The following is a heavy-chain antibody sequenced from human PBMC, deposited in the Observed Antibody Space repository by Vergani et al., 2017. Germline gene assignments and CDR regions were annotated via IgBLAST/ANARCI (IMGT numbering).Heavy chain of an antibody. CDR1: GGSISSSSYY. V-gene: IGHV4-39*01. CDR3: ARSYPPSSSGYYYVGDWFDP. D-gene: IGHD3-22*01. Sequence: QLQLQESGPGLVKPSETLSLTCTVSGGSISSSSYYWGWIRQPPGKGLEWIGSIYYSGSTYYNPSLKSRVTISVDTYKNQFSLKLSSVTAADTAVYYCARSYPPSSSGYYYVGDWFDPWGQGTLVTVSS. CDR2: IYYSGST. J-gene: IGHJ5*02.